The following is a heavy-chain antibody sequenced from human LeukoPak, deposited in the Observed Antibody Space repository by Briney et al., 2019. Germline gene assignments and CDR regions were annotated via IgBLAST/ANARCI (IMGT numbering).Heavy chain of an antibody. CDR3: ATDYRGYFDY. D-gene: IGHD1-26*01. CDR2: MSSSDDGR. Sequence: GGSLRLSCATSGFSFSSYAMSWVRQAPGKGLEWVSAMSSSDDGRYYAASVRGRFTISRDTSRSTLYLQMNSLRAEDTAVYYCATDYRGYFDYWGQGILVIVSS. CDR1: GFSFSSYA. V-gene: IGHV3-23*01. J-gene: IGHJ4*02.